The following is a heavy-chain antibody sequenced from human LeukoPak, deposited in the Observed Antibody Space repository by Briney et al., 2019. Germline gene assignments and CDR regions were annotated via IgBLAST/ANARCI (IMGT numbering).Heavy chain of an antibody. CDR1: GGSISSGGYS. CDR3: AREDGDNYFDY. D-gene: IGHD4-17*01. CDR2: IYHSGST. V-gene: IGHV4-30-2*01. J-gene: IGHJ4*02. Sequence: PSQTLSLTCAVFGGSISSGGYSWSWIRQPPGKGLEWIGYIYHSGSTYYNPSLKSRVTISVDRSKNQFSLKLSSVTAADTAVYYCAREDGDNYFDYWGQGTLVTVSS.